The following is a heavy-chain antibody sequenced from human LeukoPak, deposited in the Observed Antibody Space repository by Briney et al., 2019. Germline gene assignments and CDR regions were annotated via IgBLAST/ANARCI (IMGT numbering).Heavy chain of an antibody. J-gene: IGHJ4*02. CDR3: AKGMSATSGYWELEY. CDR1: GFTFSSYA. V-gene: IGHV3-23*01. D-gene: IGHD3-22*01. CDR2: ISGSGGNT. Sequence: PGGSLRLSCAASGFTFSSYAMSWVRQSPGKGLEWVSAISGSGGNTYSADSVKGRCTISRDNSKKTLYLQMNSLRAEDTAVYYCAKGMSATSGYWELEYWGQGTLVIVSS.